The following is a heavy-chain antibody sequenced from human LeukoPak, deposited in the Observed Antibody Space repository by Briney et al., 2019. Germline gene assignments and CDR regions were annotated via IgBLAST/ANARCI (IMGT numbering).Heavy chain of an antibody. D-gene: IGHD3-10*01. J-gene: IGHJ4*02. CDR2: IIPIFGTA. CDR1: GGTFSSYA. CDR3: ARRYGSGSYYSNYFDY. V-gene: IGHV1-69*05. Sequence: ASVKVSCKASGGTFSSYAISWVRQAPGQGLEWMAGIIPIFGTANYAQKFQGRVTITTDESTSTAYMELSSLRSEDTAVYYCARRYGSGSYYSNYFDYWGQGTLVTVSS.